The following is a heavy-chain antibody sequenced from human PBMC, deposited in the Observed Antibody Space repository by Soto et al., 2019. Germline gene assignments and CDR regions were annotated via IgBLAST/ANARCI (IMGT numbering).Heavy chain of an antibody. CDR3: ARTAYSSGWHGDY. CDR1: GYTFTNNG. CDR2: ISAYNGNT. Sequence: QVQLVQSGAEVKKPGASVKVSCKASGYTFTNNGINWVRQAPGQGLEWMGWISAYNGNTNYAQKVQGRVTMTTDTHTSTAHKELRSLGTDDTAGYYCARTAYSSGWHGDYWGQGTLVTVSS. D-gene: IGHD6-25*01. J-gene: IGHJ4*02. V-gene: IGHV1-18*01.